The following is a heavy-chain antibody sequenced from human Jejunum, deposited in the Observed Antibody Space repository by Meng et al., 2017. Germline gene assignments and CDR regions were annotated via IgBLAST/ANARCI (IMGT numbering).Heavy chain of an antibody. CDR3: AHRLACSTNYNVGWFDP. J-gene: IGHJ5*02. CDR1: GFSLSTSGVG. Sequence: QIIYTEPGPPLLTPTQTLTLTCTFSGFSLSTSGVGVGLLRQPPGKALECLALIYWDDDKRYTPSLKNRLTITKDTSKNQVVLTMTNMDPVDTATYYCAHRLACSTNYNVGWFDPWGQGTLVTVSS. V-gene: IGHV2-5*02. D-gene: IGHD1-1*01. CDR2: IYWDDDK.